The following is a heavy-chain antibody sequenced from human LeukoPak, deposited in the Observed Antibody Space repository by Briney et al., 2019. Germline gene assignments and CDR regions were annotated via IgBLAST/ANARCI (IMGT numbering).Heavy chain of an antibody. J-gene: IGHJ6*04. CDR2: ISAYDGLR. D-gene: IGHD5-12*01. CDR3: ARALLYSGYEHPPWMDV. V-gene: IGHV1-18*01. CDR1: GYTFTTYG. Sequence: ASVKVSCKASGYTFTTYGISWVRQAPGLGLEWMAWISAYDGLRNDAQKFQGRVTTTIDTSTNTAYMELRSLRSDDTAVYYCARALLYSGYEHPPWMDVWGKGTTVTISS.